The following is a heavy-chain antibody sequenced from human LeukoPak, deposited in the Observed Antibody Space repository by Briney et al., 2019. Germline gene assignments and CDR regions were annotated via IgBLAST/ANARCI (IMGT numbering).Heavy chain of an antibody. CDR3: ARDWIQLWFLPTGGAFDI. Sequence: ASVKVSCKASGYTFTSYGISWVRQAPGQGLEWMGWISAYNGNTNYAQKLQGRVTMTTDTSTSTAYMELRSLRSDDTAVYYCARDWIQLWFLPTGGAFDIWGQGTMVTVSS. V-gene: IGHV1-18*01. CDR1: GYTFTSYG. CDR2: ISAYNGNT. J-gene: IGHJ3*02. D-gene: IGHD5-18*01.